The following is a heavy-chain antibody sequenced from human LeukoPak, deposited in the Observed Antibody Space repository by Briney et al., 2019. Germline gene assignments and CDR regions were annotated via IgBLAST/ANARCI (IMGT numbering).Heavy chain of an antibody. CDR3: ARHRIAAADDAFEI. CDR1: GGSISSYY. J-gene: IGHJ3*02. CDR2: IYYSGST. D-gene: IGHD6-13*01. Sequence: WETLSLTCTVSGGSISSYYWSWIRQPPGKGLEWIGYIYYSGSTYYNPSLKSRVTISVDTSKNLFSLNLSSVTAADTAIYYCARHRIAAADDAFEIWGQGTMVTVSS. V-gene: IGHV4-59*04.